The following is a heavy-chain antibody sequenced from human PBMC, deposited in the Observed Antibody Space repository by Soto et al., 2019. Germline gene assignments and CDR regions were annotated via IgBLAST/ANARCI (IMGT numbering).Heavy chain of an antibody. CDR2: IITITGFI. V-gene: IGHV3-21*02. Sequence: EVQLVESGGGLVKPGGSLRLSCAASGFTFSSYSMNWVRQAPGKGLEWVSIITITGFIDYADSVKGRFTISRHNAKSSLYLQINSLRAEDTAVYYCARDSREYNAYDYNWGQGTLVTVSS. J-gene: IGHJ4*02. CDR3: ARDSREYNAYDYN. D-gene: IGHD5-12*01. CDR1: GFTFSSYS.